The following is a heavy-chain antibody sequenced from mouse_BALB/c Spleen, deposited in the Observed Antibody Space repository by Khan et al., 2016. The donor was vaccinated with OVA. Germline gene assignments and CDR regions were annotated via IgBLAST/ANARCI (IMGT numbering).Heavy chain of an antibody. CDR3: ARSIRAN. CDR1: GYSIPSDYA. V-gene: IGHV3-2*02. CDR2: ISYSGST. Sequence: EVQLQESGPGLVKPSQSLSLTCTVTGYSIPSDYAWNWIRQFPGNKLEWMGYISYSGSTSYNPSLKSRISITRDTSKNQFFLQLNSVTTEDTATYYCARSIRANWGQGTTLTVSS. J-gene: IGHJ2*01. D-gene: IGHD3-3*01.